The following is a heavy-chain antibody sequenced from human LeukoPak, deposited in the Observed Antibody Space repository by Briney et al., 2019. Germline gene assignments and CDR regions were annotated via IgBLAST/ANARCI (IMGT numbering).Heavy chain of an antibody. V-gene: IGHV1-58*02. CDR2: IVVGSGNT. J-gene: IGHJ5*01. CDR3: ATEKDLLLDS. D-gene: IGHD1-26*01. CDR1: GSTFTSSA. Sequence: GTSVKVSCKASGSTFTSSAMQWVRQARGQRLEWIGWIVVGSGNTNHAQKFQERVTITRDMSTSTAYMELSSLRSEDTAVYFCATEKDLLLDSWGQGTSVTVSS.